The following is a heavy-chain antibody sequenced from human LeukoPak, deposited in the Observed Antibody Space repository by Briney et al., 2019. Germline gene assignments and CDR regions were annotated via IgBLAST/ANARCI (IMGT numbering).Heavy chain of an antibody. D-gene: IGHD4-17*01. CDR1: GFTFSTYG. Sequence: GGSLRLSCAASGFTFSTYGMHWVRQAPGKGLEWVAVISYDGNNKYYADSVKGRFTISRDNSKNTLFLQMNSLRAEDTAVYSCVKDRATTVTLLDYWAREPWSPSPQ. V-gene: IGHV3-30*18. J-gene: IGHJ4*02. CDR2: ISYDGNNK. CDR3: VKDRATTVTLLDY.